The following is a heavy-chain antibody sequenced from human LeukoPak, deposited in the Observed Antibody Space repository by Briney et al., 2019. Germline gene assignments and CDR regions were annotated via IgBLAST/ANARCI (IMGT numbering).Heavy chain of an antibody. CDR3: ARRTSASYWFDP. CDR2: IYPGDSDT. V-gene: IGHV5-51*01. Sequence: GESLKISCKASGYSFTTYWIAWVRQMPGKGLEWMGLIYPGDSDTRYSPSFQGQVTISADKSTSTAYPQWSSLNAPDTAMYYCARRTSASYWFDPWGQGTLVTVSS. D-gene: IGHD2-2*01. J-gene: IGHJ5*02. CDR1: GYSFTTYW.